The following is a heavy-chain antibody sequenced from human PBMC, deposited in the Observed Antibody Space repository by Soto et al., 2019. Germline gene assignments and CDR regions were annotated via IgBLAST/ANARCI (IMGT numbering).Heavy chain of an antibody. J-gene: IGHJ6*02. Sequence: SETLSLTCTVSGGSISTYYWNWIWQPPGKGLEWIGYIYYSGSTNYNPSLKSRVSMSVHTSKNQFSLKLSSVTAADTAVYYCARAFTGPYFYYMDVWGQGTKVTVSS. CDR3: ARAFTGPYFYYMDV. D-gene: IGHD3-10*01. CDR2: IYYSGST. CDR1: GGSISTYY. V-gene: IGHV4-59*01.